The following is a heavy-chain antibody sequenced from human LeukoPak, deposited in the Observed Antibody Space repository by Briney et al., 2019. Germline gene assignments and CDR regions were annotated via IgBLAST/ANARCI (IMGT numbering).Heavy chain of an antibody. V-gene: IGHV4-59*08. CDR3: ARRGTAMVSDAFDI. D-gene: IGHD5-18*01. CDR1: GGSISSYY. CDR2: IYYSGST. J-gene: IGHJ3*02. Sequence: PSETLSLTCTVSGGSISSYYWSWIRQPPGKGLEWIGYIYYSGSTNYNPSLKSRVTISVDTSKSQFSLRLSSVTAADTAVYYCARRGTAMVSDAFDIWGQGTMVTVSS.